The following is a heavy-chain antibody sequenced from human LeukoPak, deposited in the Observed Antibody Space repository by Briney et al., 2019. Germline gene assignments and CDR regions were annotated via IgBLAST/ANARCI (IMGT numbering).Heavy chain of an antibody. V-gene: IGHV3-20*04. CDR2: INWNGGST. CDR3: ATYTAMDKFDY. D-gene: IGHD5-18*01. J-gene: IGHJ4*02. Sequence: PGGSLRLSCAASGFTFDDYGMSWVRQAPGKGLEWVSGINWNGGSTGYADSVKGRFTISRDNAKNSLYLQMNSLRAEDTAVYYCATYTAMDKFDYWGQGTLVTVSS. CDR1: GFTFDDYG.